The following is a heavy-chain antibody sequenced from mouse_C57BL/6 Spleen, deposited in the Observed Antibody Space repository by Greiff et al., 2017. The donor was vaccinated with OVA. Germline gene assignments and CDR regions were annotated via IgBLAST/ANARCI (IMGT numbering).Heavy chain of an antibody. CDR1: GYTFTSYW. J-gene: IGHJ1*03. CDR2: IDPNSGGT. CDR3: ARWGTTVVDDWYFDV. V-gene: IGHV1-72*01. D-gene: IGHD1-1*01. Sequence: QVQLKQPGAELVKPGASVKLSCKASGYTFTSYWMHWVKQRPGRGLEWIGRIDPNSGGTKYNEKFKSKATLTVDKPSSTAYMQLSSLTSEDSAVYYCARWGTTVVDDWYFDVWGTGTTVTVSS.